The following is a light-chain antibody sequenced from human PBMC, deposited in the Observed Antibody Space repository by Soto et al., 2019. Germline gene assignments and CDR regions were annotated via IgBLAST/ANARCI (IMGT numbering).Light chain of an antibody. Sequence: EIVLTQSPGTLSLSPGERATLSCRASQSLSSSYVVWYQQKPGQAPRLLIYAASRRATGIPDRFSGSGSATEYTLTDSRLEPEDFAVYYGQQQSTFGQGTKLEIK. CDR1: QSLSSSY. CDR3: QQQST. J-gene: IGKJ2*01. V-gene: IGKV3-20*01. CDR2: AAS.